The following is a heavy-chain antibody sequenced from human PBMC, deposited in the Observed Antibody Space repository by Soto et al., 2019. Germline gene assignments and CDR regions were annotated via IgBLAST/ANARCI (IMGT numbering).Heavy chain of an antibody. CDR1: GGSFSGYY. Sequence: PSETLSLTCAVYGGSFSGYYWSWIRQPPGKGLEWIGEINHSGSTNYNPSLKSRVTISVDTSKNQFSLKLSSVTAADTAVYYCARGQCGGSCYGWFDPWGQGTLVTVSS. V-gene: IGHV4-34*01. CDR3: ARGQCGGSCYGWFDP. J-gene: IGHJ5*02. D-gene: IGHD2-15*01. CDR2: INHSGST.